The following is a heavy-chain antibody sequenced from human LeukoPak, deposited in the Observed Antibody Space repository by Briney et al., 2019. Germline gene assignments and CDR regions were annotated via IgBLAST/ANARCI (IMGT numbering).Heavy chain of an antibody. V-gene: IGHV1-69*05. CDR2: IIPIFGTA. J-gene: IGHJ6*03. D-gene: IGHD4-17*01. CDR1: GGTFSSYA. Sequence: ASVKVSCKASGGTFSSYAISWVRQAPGQGLEWMGGIIPIFGTANYAQKFQGRVTITTDESTSTAYMELSSLRSEDTAVYYCARGSFYGANYYYYMDVWGKGTTVTVSS. CDR3: ARGSFYGANYYYYMDV.